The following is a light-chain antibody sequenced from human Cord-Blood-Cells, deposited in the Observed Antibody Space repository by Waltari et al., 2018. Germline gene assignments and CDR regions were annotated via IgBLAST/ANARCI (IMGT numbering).Light chain of an antibody. V-gene: IGLV2-8*01. CDR2: EVS. Sequence: QSALPQPPSASGSPGRSVTISCNGTSRDVGCYNSVSWYQQHPGKAPKLMIYEVSKRPSGVPDRFSGSKSGNTASLTVSGLQAEDEADYYCSSYAGSNNYVFGTGTKVTVL. CDR3: SSYAGSNNYV. J-gene: IGLJ1*01. CDR1: SRDVGCYNS.